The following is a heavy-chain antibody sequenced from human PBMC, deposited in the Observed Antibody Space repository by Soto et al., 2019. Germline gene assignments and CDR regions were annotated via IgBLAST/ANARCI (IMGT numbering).Heavy chain of an antibody. D-gene: IGHD3-22*01. CDR1: GFTFSDYY. Sequence: GGSLRLSCAASGFTFSDYYMSWIRQAPGKGLEWVSYISSSGSIIYYADSVKGRFTISRDNAKNSLYLQMNSLRAEDTAVYYCARDQSYYESSGYFDYRGQGTLVTVSS. CDR2: ISSSGSII. V-gene: IGHV3-11*01. CDR3: ARDQSYYESSGYFDY. J-gene: IGHJ4*02.